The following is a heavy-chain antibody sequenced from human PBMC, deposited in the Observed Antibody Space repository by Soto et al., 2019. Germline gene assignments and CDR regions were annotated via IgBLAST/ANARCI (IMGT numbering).Heavy chain of an antibody. D-gene: IGHD1-26*01. CDR2: IYHNGNT. CDR1: GGSIRSSHTSTY. V-gene: IGHV4-61*05. J-gene: IGHJ4*02. CDR3: VTVNLVGAAYYFDY. Sequence: SETLSLTCSVSGGSIRSSHTSTYWTWIRQPPGKGLEWIAYIYHNGNTAYNPSLKSRITISVDSSKNQFSLRLTSVTAADTAVYYCVTVNLVGAAYYFDYWGPGTLVTVSS.